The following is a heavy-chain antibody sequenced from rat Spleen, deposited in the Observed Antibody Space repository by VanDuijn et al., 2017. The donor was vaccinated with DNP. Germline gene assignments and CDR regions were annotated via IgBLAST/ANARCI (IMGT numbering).Heavy chain of an antibody. D-gene: IGHD1-9*01. V-gene: IGHV5-22*01. CDR1: GFTFSDFY. CDR2: ISYDGGS. CDR3: ARWDSTGITTGFAY. J-gene: IGHJ3*01. Sequence: EVQLVESGGGLVQPGRSLKLSCAASGFTFSDFYMAWVRQAPTKGLEWVAYISYDGGSYHGDSVKGRFTISRDNAKSTLYLQMNSLRSEDMATYYCARWDSTGITTGFAYWGQGTLVTVSS.